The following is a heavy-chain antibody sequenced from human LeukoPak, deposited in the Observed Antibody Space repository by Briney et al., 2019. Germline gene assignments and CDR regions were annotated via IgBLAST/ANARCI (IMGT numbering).Heavy chain of an antibody. CDR1: GYTFTNYG. D-gene: IGHD1-26*01. CDR2: ITTYNGYT. Sequence: ASVRVSCKVSGYTFTNYGISWMRQAPGQGLEWMGWITTYNGYTNYAQKFQGRVTMTSDTSTSTAYMELRSLRSDDAAVYYCARLSGSYYIFDYWGQGTLVTVSS. V-gene: IGHV1-18*01. J-gene: IGHJ4*02. CDR3: ARLSGSYYIFDY.